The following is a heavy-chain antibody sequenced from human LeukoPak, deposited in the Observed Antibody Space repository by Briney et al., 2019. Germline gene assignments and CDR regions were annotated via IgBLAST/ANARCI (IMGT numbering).Heavy chain of an antibody. V-gene: IGHV3-7*01. J-gene: IGHJ6*02. CDR1: GLTFSESW. CDR3: ATYINWVAGDV. Sequence: GGSLRLSCAASGLTFSESWMTWVRQVPGQGLEWVAHINHEGGGIQYVDSVKGRFTISRDNAKGSAYLQMNSLRAEDTAIYHCATYINWVAGDVWGQGTTVIVSS. D-gene: IGHD1-1*01. CDR2: INHEGGGI.